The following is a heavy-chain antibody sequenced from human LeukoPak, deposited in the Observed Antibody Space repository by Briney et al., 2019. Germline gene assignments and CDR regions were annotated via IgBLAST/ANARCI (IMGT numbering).Heavy chain of an antibody. CDR1: GFSFSSYE. CDR2: ISASGALT. D-gene: IGHD1-26*01. CDR3: ARDRGHSGSYHCLDY. V-gene: IGHV3-48*03. J-gene: IGHJ4*02. Sequence: PGGSLRLSCAASGFSFSSYEMNWVRQAPGKGLEWISYISASGALTHYADSVEGRFTISRDNAKNSLYLQMNSLRAEDTAVYYCARDRGHSGSYHCLDYWGQGTLVTVSS.